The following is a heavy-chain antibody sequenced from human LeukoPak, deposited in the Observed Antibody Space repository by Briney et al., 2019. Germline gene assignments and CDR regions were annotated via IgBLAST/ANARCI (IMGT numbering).Heavy chain of an antibody. CDR2: VSSSGST. Sequence: SETLSLTCSVSGDSISYFYWSWIRQAAGKGLEWIGRVSSSGSTDYNASLKSRVTMSVDTSKNQFSLKLSSVTAADTAVYYCARVEEGYGSGRRENYYYYYMDVWGKGTTVTISS. J-gene: IGHJ6*03. CDR3: ARVEEGYGSGRRENYYYYYMDV. CDR1: GDSISYFY. V-gene: IGHV4-4*07. D-gene: IGHD3-10*01.